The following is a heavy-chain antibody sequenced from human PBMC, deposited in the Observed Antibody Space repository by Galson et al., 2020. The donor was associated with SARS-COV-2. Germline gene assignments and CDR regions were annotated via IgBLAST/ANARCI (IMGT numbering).Heavy chain of an antibody. CDR1: GGSIKSRSYC. CDR3: ARRGDTVAWFY. Sequence: SETLSLTCSVSGGSIKSRSYCWGWIRQPPGKGLEWIASVLSTGSTAYNPSLKSRVTISVDTSKNQLSLRVTSVTAADAAVYYCARRGDTVAWFYWGQGALVTVSS. V-gene: IGHV4-39*01. D-gene: IGHD3-3*01. J-gene: IGHJ4*02. CDR2: VLSTGST.